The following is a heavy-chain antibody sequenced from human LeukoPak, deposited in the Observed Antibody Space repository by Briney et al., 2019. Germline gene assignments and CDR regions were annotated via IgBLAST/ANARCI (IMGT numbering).Heavy chain of an antibody. V-gene: IGHV3-30*02. CDR2: IRFDGSNK. CDR1: GFTFSSYD. Sequence: GGSLRLSCAASGFTFSSYDMHWVRQAPGKGLEWVAFIRFDGSNKYYADSVKGRSTISRDNSKNTLYLQMKSLRAEDTAVYYCAKGGGYEAQYYYYYLDVWGKGTTVTISS. J-gene: IGHJ6*03. D-gene: IGHD5-12*01. CDR3: AKGGGYEAQYYYYYLDV.